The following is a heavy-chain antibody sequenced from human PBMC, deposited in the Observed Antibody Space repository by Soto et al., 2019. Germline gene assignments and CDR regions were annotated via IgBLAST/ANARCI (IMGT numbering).Heavy chain of an antibody. CDR1: GYTFTGYY. D-gene: IGHD6-13*01. V-gene: IGHV1-2*04. CDR3: ARPHMAGAGMKYGMDV. Sequence: ASVKVSCKASGYTFTGYYMHWVRQAPGQGLEWMGWINPNSGGTNYAQKFQGWVTMTRDTSISTAYMELSRLRSDDTAVYYCARPHMAGAGMKYGMDVRGQGTTGTVCS. CDR2: INPNSGGT. J-gene: IGHJ6*02.